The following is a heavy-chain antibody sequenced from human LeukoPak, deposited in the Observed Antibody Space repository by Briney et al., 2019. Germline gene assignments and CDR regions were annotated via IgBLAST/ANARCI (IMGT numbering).Heavy chain of an antibody. CDR3: ARDPYGSGSYYRVFDY. V-gene: IGHV3-33*01. D-gene: IGHD3-10*01. CDR2: IWYYGSNK. Sequence: PGRSLRLSCAASGFTFSIYGMHWVRQAPGKGLEWVAVIWYYGSNKYYADSVEGRFTISRDNSKNTLYLQMNSLRAEDTAVYYCARDPYGSGSYYRVFDYWGQGTLVTVSS. CDR1: GFTFSIYG. J-gene: IGHJ4*02.